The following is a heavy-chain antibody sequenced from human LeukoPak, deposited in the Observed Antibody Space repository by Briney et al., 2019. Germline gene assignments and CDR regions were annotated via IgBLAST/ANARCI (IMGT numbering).Heavy chain of an antibody. CDR2: ISDSGGRT. D-gene: IGHD3-22*01. V-gene: IGHV3-23*01. CDR3: AKRGVVIRVILVGFHKEAYYFDS. Sequence: GESLRLSCAVSGITLSNYGMSWVRQAPGKGLEWVAGISDSGGRTNYADSVKGRFTISRDNPKNTLYLQVNSLRAEDTAVYFCAKRGVVIRVILVGFHKEAYYFDSWGQGALVTVSS. CDR1: GITLSNYG. J-gene: IGHJ4*02.